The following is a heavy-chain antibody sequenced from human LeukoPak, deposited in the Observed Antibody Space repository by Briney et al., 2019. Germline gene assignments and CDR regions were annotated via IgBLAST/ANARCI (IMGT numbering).Heavy chain of an antibody. D-gene: IGHD4-11*01. J-gene: IGHJ6*02. CDR1: GFTFSSYG. V-gene: IGHV3-30*02. Sequence: GGSLRLSCAASGFTFSSYGMHWVRQAPGKGLEWVAFIRYDGSNKYYADSVKGRFTISRDNAKNSLYLQMNSLRAEDTAVYYCARDRRNGYYYGMDVWGQGTTVTVSS. CDR3: ARDRRNGYYYGMDV. CDR2: IRYDGSNK.